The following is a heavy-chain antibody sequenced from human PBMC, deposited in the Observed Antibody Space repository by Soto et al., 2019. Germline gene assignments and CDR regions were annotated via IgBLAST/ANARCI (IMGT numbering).Heavy chain of an antibody. CDR3: AREARQLDS. CDR1: GGSISSYY. D-gene: IGHD6-13*01. Sequence: NPSETLSLTCTVSGGSISSYYWSWIRQPPGKGLEWIGYIYYSGSTNYNPSLKSRVTISVDTSKNQFSLKLSSVTAADTAVYYCAREARQLDSLGHGTLVTVSS. V-gene: IGHV4-59*01. J-gene: IGHJ5*01. CDR2: IYYSGST.